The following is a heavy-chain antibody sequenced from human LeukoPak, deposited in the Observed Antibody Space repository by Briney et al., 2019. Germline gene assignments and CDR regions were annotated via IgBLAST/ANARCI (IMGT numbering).Heavy chain of an antibody. J-gene: IGHJ4*02. D-gene: IGHD5-18*01. V-gene: IGHV3-23*01. CDR3: AKIRGYSYGYGDY. Sequence: GGSLRLSCVASGFTFSTYAMSWVRQAPGKELGWVSDISDSGSNTYYAGSVKGRFTISRDNSKKTLYLQMSSLRAEDTAVYFCAKIRGYSYGYGDYWGQGTLVTVSS. CDR1: GFTFSTYA. CDR2: ISDSGSNT.